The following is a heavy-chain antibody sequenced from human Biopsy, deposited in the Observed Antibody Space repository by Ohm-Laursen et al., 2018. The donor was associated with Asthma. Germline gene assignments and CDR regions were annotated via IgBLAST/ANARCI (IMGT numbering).Heavy chain of an antibody. Sequence: SLRLSCAASGFTVTTNSISWVRQAPGKGLEWVSVTYSGGSTYYADSVKGRFTISRDNSRNTLYLQKNSLRADDTAVYYCARAGESDLVGGLDVWGQGTTVIVS. V-gene: IGHV3-66*02. CDR1: GFTVTTNS. J-gene: IGHJ6*02. CDR2: TYSGGST. D-gene: IGHD2-21*01. CDR3: ARAGESDLVGGLDV.